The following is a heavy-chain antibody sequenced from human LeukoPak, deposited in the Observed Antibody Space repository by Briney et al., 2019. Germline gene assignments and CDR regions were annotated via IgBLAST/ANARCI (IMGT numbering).Heavy chain of an antibody. Sequence: ASVTVSSTASGYTFTSYGISWVRQAPGQGLEWMGWISAYNGNTNYAQKLQGRVTMTTETSTSTAYMELRSLRSDDTAVYYCAREGSRRYYDILTGYAQGSPYGMDVWGQGTTVTVSS. D-gene: IGHD3-9*01. CDR1: GYTFTSYG. CDR2: ISAYNGNT. J-gene: IGHJ6*02. CDR3: AREGSRRYYDILTGYAQGSPYGMDV. V-gene: IGHV1-18*01.